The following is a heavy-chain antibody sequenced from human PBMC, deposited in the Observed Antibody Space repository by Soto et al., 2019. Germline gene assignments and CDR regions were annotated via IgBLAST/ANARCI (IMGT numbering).Heavy chain of an antibody. CDR2: ISGSGGST. V-gene: IGHV3-23*01. CDR3: AKGAQEGVMIQGLFDY. D-gene: IGHD3-10*01. CDR1: GFTFSSYA. Sequence: EVQLLESGGGLVQPGGSLRLSCAASGFTFSSYAMSWVRQAPGKGLEWVSAISGSGGSTYYTDSVKGRFTISRDNSKNTRYLQMNSQRAEDTTGYYCAKGAQEGVMIQGLFDYWGQGTLVTVSS. J-gene: IGHJ4*02.